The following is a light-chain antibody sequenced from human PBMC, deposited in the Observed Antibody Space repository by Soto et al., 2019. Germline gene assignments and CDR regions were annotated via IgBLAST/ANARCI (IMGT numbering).Light chain of an antibody. J-gene: IGKJ2*01. V-gene: IGKV3-20*01. CDR1: QSVSNY. CDR3: QQYGTSPRYI. Sequence: EIVLTQSPATLSLTPGERATLSCRASQSVSNYVAWYQQKPGQAPRLLIYGASSRATGIPDRFSGSGSGTDFTLTISRLEPEDFALYFCQQYGTSPRYILGQGTKVDI. CDR2: GAS.